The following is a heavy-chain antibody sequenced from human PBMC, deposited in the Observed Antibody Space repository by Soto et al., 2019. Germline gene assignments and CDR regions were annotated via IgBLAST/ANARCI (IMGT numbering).Heavy chain of an antibody. V-gene: IGHV4-38-2*02. Sequence: SETLSLTCSVSGFAISRGYYWSRVRQPPGKGLEWIGSIYPSVSSYHNPSLATRLRLSIDTSKNQSTLNLTSVTAADTALYFCAREKVGTTFFDNWGQGIQVTVSS. CDR3: AREKVGTTFFDN. CDR2: IYPSVSS. D-gene: IGHD1-1*01. J-gene: IGHJ4*02. CDR1: GFAISRGYY.